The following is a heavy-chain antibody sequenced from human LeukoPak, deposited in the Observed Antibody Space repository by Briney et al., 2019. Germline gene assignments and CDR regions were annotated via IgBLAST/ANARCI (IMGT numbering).Heavy chain of an antibody. D-gene: IGHD2-21*01. CDR2: INWNGGHT. CDR3: AKDGGAGCSDDWCPPDS. V-gene: IGHV3-9*01. CDR1: GFNFGGYA. Sequence: GGSLRLSCAASGFNFGGYAMHWFRQAPGKGLEWVSGINWNGGHTGYADSVKGRFTISRDNAKNSLYLQMNSLSAEDTAFYFCAKDGGAGCSDDWCPPDSWGQGALVTVSS. J-gene: IGHJ4*02.